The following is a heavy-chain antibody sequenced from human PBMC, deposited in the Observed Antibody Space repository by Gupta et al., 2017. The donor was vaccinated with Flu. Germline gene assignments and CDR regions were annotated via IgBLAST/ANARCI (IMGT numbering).Heavy chain of an antibody. Sequence: APGKGLEWVAAITASGSRTYYADSVKGRFTISKDNLDNTMFLQMDSLRAEDTAVYYCAKDLCTAGTCYTPDYYYYMDVWGKGATVTV. J-gene: IGHJ6*03. CDR2: ITASGSRT. D-gene: IGHD2-15*01. V-gene: IGHV3-23*01. CDR3: AKDLCTAGTCYTPDYYYYMDV.